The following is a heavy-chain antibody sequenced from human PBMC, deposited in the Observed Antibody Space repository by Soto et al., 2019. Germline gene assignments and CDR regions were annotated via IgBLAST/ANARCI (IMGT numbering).Heavy chain of an antibody. CDR1: GFTFSSYS. CDR3: ARPAYYDFWSGWPFDP. V-gene: IGHV3-21*01. Sequence: GGSLRLSCAASGFTFSSYSMNWVHQAPGKGLEWVSSISSSSSYIYYADSVKGRFTISRDNAKNSLYLQMNSLRAEDTAVYYCARPAYYDFWSGWPFDPWGQGTLVTVSS. CDR2: ISSSSSYI. D-gene: IGHD3-3*01. J-gene: IGHJ5*02.